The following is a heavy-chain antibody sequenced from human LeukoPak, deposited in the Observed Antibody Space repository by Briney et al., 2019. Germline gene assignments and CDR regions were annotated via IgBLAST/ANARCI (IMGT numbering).Heavy chain of an antibody. CDR3: ARGFIVGATTVFDY. CDR2: INTNTGNP. V-gene: IGHV7-4-1*02. CDR1: GYTFTSYA. Sequence: GASVKVSCKASGYTFTSYAMNWVRRAPGQGLEWMGWINTNTGNPTYAQGFTGRFVFSLDTSVSTAYLQISSLKAEDTAVYYYARGFIVGATTVFDYWGQGTLVTVSS. J-gene: IGHJ4*02. D-gene: IGHD1-26*01.